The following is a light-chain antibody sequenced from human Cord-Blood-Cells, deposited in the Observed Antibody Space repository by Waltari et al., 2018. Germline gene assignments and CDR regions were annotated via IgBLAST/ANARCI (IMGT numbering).Light chain of an antibody. J-gene: IGLJ1*01. CDR3: SSYTSSSTLYV. V-gene: IGLV2-14*01. Sequence: QSALTQPASVSGSPGQSITISCTGTSSDVGCYNYVSCYQQHPGKAPKLMIYEVSNRPSGVSNRFSGSKSGNTASLTISGLQAEDEADYYCSSYTSSSTLYVFGTGTKVTVL. CDR1: SSDVGCYNY. CDR2: EVS.